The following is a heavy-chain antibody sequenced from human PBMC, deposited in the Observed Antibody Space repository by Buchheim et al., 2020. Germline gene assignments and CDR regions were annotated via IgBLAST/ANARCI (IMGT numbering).Heavy chain of an antibody. D-gene: IGHD2/OR15-2a*01. CDR3: AGFYGRKGFDY. CDR2: IKQDGGAK. V-gene: IGHV3-7*01. J-gene: IGHJ4*02. CDR1: GFTFSSYW. Sequence: EVQLVESGGGLVQPGGSLRLSCAASGFTFSSYWMSWVRQAPGKGLEWVANIKQDGGAKYYVDSVKGRFTISRDNAKNSLYLQMNSLRAEDTAVYYCAGFYGRKGFDYWGQGTLVTVSS.